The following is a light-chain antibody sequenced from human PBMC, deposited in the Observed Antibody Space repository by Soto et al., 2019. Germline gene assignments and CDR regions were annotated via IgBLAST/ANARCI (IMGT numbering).Light chain of an antibody. V-gene: IGLV1-40*01. CDR1: ISNIGAGYD. Sequence: QSLLTQPPSVSGAPGQRVTISCTGSISNIGAGYDVHWYQQRPGTAPRLLISDDINRPSGVPDRLSGSKSGTSASLAITGLQADDEADYYCQSYDTALGGSYVFGSVTKVTVL. CDR3: QSYDTALGGSYV. J-gene: IGLJ1*01. CDR2: DDI.